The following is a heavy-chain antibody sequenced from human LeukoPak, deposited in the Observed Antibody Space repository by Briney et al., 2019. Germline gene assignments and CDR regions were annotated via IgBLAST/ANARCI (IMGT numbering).Heavy chain of an antibody. J-gene: IGHJ4*02. CDR2: ISYDGSNK. CDR3: AKDRLLYDSSGYYFDY. V-gene: IGHV3-30-3*01. D-gene: IGHD3-22*01. CDR1: GFTFSSYA. Sequence: GRSLRLSCAASGFTFSSYAMHWVRQAPGKGLEWVAVISYDGSNKYYADSVKGRFTISRDNSKNTLYLQMNSLRAEDTAVYYCAKDRLLYDSSGYYFDYWGQGTLVTVSS.